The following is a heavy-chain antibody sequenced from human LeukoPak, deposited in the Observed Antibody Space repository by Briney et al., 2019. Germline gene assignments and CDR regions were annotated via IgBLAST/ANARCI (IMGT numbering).Heavy chain of an antibody. D-gene: IGHD2-2*01. Sequence: ASVKVSCKASGYTFTGYYMHWVRQAPGQGFEWMGWINPNSGCTNYAQKFQGRVTMTRDTSISTAHMELSRLRSDDTAVYYCARANPLYCSSTSCLFDYWGQGTLVTVSS. V-gene: IGHV1-2*02. CDR2: INPNSGCT. CDR1: GYTFTGYY. CDR3: ARANPLYCSSTSCLFDY. J-gene: IGHJ4*02.